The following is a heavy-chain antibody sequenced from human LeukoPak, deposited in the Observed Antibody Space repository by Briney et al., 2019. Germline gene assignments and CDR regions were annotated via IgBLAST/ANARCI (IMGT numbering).Heavy chain of an antibody. CDR2: ISANSGDT. D-gene: IGHD4-17*01. CDR1: GYTFSSYG. J-gene: IGHJ4*02. CDR3: ARTVTTYGSTFDY. V-gene: IGHV1-18*01. Sequence: GASVKVSCKASGYTFSSYGISWVRQAPGQGLEWMGWISANSGDTNYAQKLQGRDTMATDTSTSTASMELRSLRSDDTAVYYCARTVTTYGSTFDYWGQGTLVTVSS.